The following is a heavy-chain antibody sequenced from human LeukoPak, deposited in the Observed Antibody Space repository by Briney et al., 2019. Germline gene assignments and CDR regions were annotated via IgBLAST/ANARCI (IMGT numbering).Heavy chain of an antibody. D-gene: IGHD2-15*01. CDR3: ARGVRRSGQARSGGSCYDNCAFDI. J-gene: IGHJ3*02. CDR1: GFTFSIYW. CDR2: INSDGSST. V-gene: IGHV3-74*01. Sequence: PGGSLRLSCAASGFTFSIYWMHWVRQAPGKGLVWVSRINSDGSSTNYADSVKGRFTISRDNAKNSLYLQMNSLRAEDTAVYYCARGVRRSGQARSGGSCYDNCAFDIWGQGTMVTVSS.